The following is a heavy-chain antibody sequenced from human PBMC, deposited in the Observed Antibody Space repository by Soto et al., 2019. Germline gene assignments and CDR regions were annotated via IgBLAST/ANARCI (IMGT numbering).Heavy chain of an antibody. D-gene: IGHD6-19*01. Sequence: EVQLVESGGGLVQPGGSLRLSCAASGFSFSSYSMNWVRQAPGKGLEWVSYISHSSSSIYYAASVKGRFTISRDNAKNSLCLQMNSLRVEDTAVYYCAIGIAVARGYFDLWGRGTLVTVSS. CDR3: AIGIAVARGYFDL. CDR1: GFSFSSYS. J-gene: IGHJ2*01. CDR2: ISHSSSSI. V-gene: IGHV3-48*01.